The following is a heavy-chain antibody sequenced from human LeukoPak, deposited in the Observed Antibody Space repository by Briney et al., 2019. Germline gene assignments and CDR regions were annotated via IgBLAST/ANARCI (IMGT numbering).Heavy chain of an antibody. D-gene: IGHD6-13*01. CDR1: GYTFTGYY. CDR3: ARPRGSSWPRTWAFDI. V-gene: IGHV1-2*02. J-gene: IGHJ3*02. Sequence: ASVKVSCKASGYTFTGYYMHWVRQAPGQGLEWMGWINPNSGGTNYAQKFQGRVTMTRDTSISTAYMELSRLRSDDTAVYYCARPRGSSWPRTWAFDIWGQGTMVTVSS. CDR2: INPNSGGT.